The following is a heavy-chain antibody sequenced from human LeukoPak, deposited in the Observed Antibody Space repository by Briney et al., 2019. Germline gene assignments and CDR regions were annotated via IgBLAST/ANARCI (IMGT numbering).Heavy chain of an antibody. D-gene: IGHD3-10*01. CDR3: ARAIISGPDTMVRGVIIDY. CDR2: IIPIFGTA. CDR1: GGTCSSYA. Sequence: GASVKVSCKASGGTCSSYAISWVRPAPGQGLEWMGRIIPIFGTATYAQKFQARVTITTDESTSTAYMELSSLRSEDTAVYYCARAIISGPDTMVRGVIIDYWGQGTLVSVSS. J-gene: IGHJ4*02. V-gene: IGHV1-69*05.